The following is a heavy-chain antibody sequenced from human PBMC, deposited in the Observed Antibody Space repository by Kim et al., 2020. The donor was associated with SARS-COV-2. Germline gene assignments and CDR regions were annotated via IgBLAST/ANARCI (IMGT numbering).Heavy chain of an antibody. V-gene: IGHV4-59*01. J-gene: IGHJ6*02. CDR1: GGSISSYY. CDR2: IYYSGST. D-gene: IGHD3-9*01. Sequence: SETLSLTCTVSGGSISSYYWSWIRQPPGKGLEWIGYIYYSGSTNYNPSLKSRVTISVDTSKNQFSLKLSSVTAADTAVYYCARGSFDRYYDILTGYCYYYYGMDVWGQGTTVTVSS. CDR3: ARGSFDRYYDILTGYCYYYYGMDV.